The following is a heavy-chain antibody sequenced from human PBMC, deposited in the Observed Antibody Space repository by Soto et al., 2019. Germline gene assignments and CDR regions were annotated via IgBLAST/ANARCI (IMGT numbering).Heavy chain of an antibody. V-gene: IGHV4-31*03. CDR3: ARDRPDYDDSSGYYSYNWLDP. CDR2: IYYSGST. CDR1: GGSISSGGYY. D-gene: IGHD3-22*01. J-gene: IGHJ5*02. Sequence: SETLSLTCTVSGGSISSGGYYWSWIRQHPGKGLEWIGYIYYSGSTYYNPSLKSRVTISVDTSKNQFSLKLSSVTAADTAVYYCARDRPDYDDSSGYYSYNWLDPWGQGTLVTVSS.